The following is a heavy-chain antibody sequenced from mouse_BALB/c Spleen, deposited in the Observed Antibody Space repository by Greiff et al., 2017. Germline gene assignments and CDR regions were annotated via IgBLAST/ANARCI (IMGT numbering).Heavy chain of an antibody. CDR2: IDPETGGT. D-gene: IGHD1-1*01. CDR3: TRKGLRKAMDY. J-gene: IGHJ4*01. V-gene: IGHV1-15*01. CDR1: GYTFTDYE. Sequence: QLQQSGAELVRPGASVTLSCKASGYTFTDYEMHWVKQTPVHGLEWIGAIDPETGGTAYNQKFKGKATLTADKSSSTAYMELRSLTSEDSAVYYCTRKGLRKAMDYWGQGTSVTVSS.